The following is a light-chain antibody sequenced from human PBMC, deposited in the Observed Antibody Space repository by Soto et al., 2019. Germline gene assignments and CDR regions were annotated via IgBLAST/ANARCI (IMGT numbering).Light chain of an antibody. CDR2: GAS. CDR1: QSVSSSY. Sequence: EVVLTQKTSTLSFSPGERATLSCMASQSVSSSYLAWYQQKPGQAPRLLIYGASSRATGIPDRFSGSGSGTDFTLTISRLEPEDFAVYYCQQYGSSPLTFGGGTIVDVK. J-gene: IGKJ4*01. V-gene: IGKV3-20*01. CDR3: QQYGSSPLT.